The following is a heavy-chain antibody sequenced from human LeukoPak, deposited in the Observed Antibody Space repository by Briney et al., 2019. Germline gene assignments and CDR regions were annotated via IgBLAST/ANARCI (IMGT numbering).Heavy chain of an antibody. CDR2: ISGSGGST. D-gene: IGHD3-10*01. J-gene: IGHJ3*02. CDR3: AKSLYGRDAFDI. CDR1: GFTFSSDA. Sequence: GGSLRLSCAASGFTFSSDAMSWVRQAPGKGLEWVSAISGSGGSTYYADSVKGRFTISRDNSKNTLYLQMNSLRAEDMAVYYCAKSLYGRDAFDIWGQGTMVTVSS. V-gene: IGHV3-23*01.